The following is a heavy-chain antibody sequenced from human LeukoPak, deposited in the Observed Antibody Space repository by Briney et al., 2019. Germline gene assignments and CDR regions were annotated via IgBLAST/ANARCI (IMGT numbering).Heavy chain of an antibody. Sequence: ASVKVSCNASGYTFTTYDINWVRQATGQGLEWMGWMNPNSGYTGYAQKFQGRVTITRDTSISTAYMELSSLRSEDTGVYYCARVAGSIDYWGQGTLVTVSS. J-gene: IGHJ4*02. CDR2: MNPNSGYT. V-gene: IGHV1-8*03. CDR3: ARVAGSIDY. D-gene: IGHD6-19*01. CDR1: GYTFTTYD.